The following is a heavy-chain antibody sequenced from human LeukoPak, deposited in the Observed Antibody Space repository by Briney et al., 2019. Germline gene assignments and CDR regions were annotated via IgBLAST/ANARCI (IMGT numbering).Heavy chain of an antibody. CDR3: ARGGDDYGDYALDY. D-gene: IGHD4-17*01. CDR1: GFTFSSYS. CDR2: ISSSSSYI. Sequence: GGSLRLSCAASGFTFSSYSMNWVRQAPGKGLEWVSSISSSSSYIYYADSVKGRFTISRDNAKNSLYLQMNSLRAEDTAVYYCARGGDDYGDYALDYWGQGTLVTVSS. V-gene: IGHV3-21*01. J-gene: IGHJ4*02.